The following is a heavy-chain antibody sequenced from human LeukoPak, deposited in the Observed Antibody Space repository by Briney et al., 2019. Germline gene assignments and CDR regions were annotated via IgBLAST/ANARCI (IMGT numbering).Heavy chain of an antibody. CDR1: GGSISRGGYY. D-gene: IGHD3-16*01. V-gene: IGHV4-31*03. J-gene: IGHJ5*02. Sequence: SETLSLTCTVSGGSISRGGYYWTWIPQHPGKGLDRTGYIYYSGSTYYNPSLKSRETISVDTSKNEFSLKVSSATAGDTAVYYCARDGSRRGGWFDPWGQGTLVTVSS. CDR3: ARDGSRRGGWFDP. CDR2: IYYSGST.